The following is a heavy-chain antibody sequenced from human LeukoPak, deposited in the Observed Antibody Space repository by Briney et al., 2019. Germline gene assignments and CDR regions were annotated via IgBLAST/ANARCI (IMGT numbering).Heavy chain of an antibody. D-gene: IGHD5-24*01. J-gene: IGHJ6*03. CDR1: GYTFTGYY. CDR3: ARNTYGYKFSMDV. V-gene: IGHV1-18*04. Sequence: ASVKVSCKASGYTFTGYYIHWVRQAPGQGLEWVGWVTAFNENTHYSREVQGRVTMTRDTSTSTAYMELRSLRSDDTAVYYCARNTYGYKFSMDVWGKGTSVTVSS. CDR2: VTAFNENT.